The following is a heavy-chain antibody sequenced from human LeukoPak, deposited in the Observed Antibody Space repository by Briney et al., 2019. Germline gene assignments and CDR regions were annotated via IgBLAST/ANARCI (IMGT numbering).Heavy chain of an antibody. V-gene: IGHV1-69*06. Sequence: SVKVSCKASGGTFSSYAISWVRQAPGQGLEWMGGIIPIFGTANYAQKFQGRVTITADKSTSTAYMELGSLRSEDTAVYYCARRKLYCSGGSCYYYYMDVWGKGTTVTVSS. CDR2: IIPIFGTA. J-gene: IGHJ6*03. CDR3: ARRKLYCSGGSCYYYYMDV. D-gene: IGHD2-15*01. CDR1: GGTFSSYA.